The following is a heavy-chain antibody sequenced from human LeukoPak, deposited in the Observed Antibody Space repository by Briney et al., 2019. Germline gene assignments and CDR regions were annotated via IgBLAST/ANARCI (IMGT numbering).Heavy chain of an antibody. CDR1: GGSVSDYY. CDR3: ARQTSLDNFDY. Sequence: SETLSLTCTISGGSVSDYYWSWIRQSPGKGLEWIGYIYYTGSTTYNPSLKSRVTISADTSKNQFSLKLSSVTAADTAVYYCARQTSLDNFDYWGQGTLVTVSS. V-gene: IGHV4-59*08. CDR2: IYYTGST. J-gene: IGHJ4*02. D-gene: IGHD2-2*03.